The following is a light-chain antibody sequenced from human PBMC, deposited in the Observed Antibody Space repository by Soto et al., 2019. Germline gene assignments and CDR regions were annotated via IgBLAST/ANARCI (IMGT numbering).Light chain of an antibody. Sequence: DIQLTQSPSTLSASVGDRVSITCRASQAIGAWLAWYQHKPGKAPKLLIYAASSLQSGVPSRFSGSGSGTDFTRTSTSLQPEDFATYYCQQSYSILWTFGPVTKVDIK. J-gene: IGKJ3*01. CDR1: QAIGAW. V-gene: IGKV1-39*01. CDR3: QQSYSILWT. CDR2: AAS.